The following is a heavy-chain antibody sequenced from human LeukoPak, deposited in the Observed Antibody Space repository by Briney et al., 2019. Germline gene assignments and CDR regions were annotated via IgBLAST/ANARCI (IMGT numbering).Heavy chain of an antibody. CDR1: GYTFTGYY. J-gene: IGHJ4*02. CDR3: AREGGRGIQLWLAY. V-gene: IGHV1-2*02. D-gene: IGHD5-18*01. Sequence: ASVKVSCKASGYTFTGYYMHWVRQAPGQGLEWMGWINPNGGGTNYAQKFQGRVTMTRDTSISTAYMELSRLRSDDTAVYYCAREGGRGIQLWLAYWGQGTLVTVSS. CDR2: INPNGGGT.